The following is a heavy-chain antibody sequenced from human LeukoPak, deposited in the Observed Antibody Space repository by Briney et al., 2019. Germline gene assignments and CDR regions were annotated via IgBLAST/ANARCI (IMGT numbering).Heavy chain of an antibody. D-gene: IGHD6-19*01. V-gene: IGHV3-23*01. Sequence: PGGSLRLSCAASGFAFSNQAMGCVRQASGKGLEWVSVISDSGDITYYADSVKGRLTISRDNSKNTLFLQMNSLRAEDTAVYYCAKDARRTSGWYFFDYWGQGTLVTVSS. J-gene: IGHJ4*02. CDR3: AKDARRTSGWYFFDY. CDR1: GFAFSNQA. CDR2: ISDSGDIT.